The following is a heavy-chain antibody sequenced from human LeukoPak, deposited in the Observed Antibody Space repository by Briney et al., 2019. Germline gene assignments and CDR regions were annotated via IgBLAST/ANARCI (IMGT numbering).Heavy chain of an antibody. D-gene: IGHD6-13*01. CDR1: GGSISSYY. CDR2: IYYSGST. V-gene: IGHV4-59*01. J-gene: IGHJ4*02. Sequence: SETLSLTCTVSGGSISSYYWSWIRQPPGKGLEWIGYIYYSGSTNYNPSLKSRVTISVDTSKNQFSLRLSSVTAADTAVYYCARVTGYMTEDYFDYWGQGTLITVSS. CDR3: ARVTGYMTEDYFDY.